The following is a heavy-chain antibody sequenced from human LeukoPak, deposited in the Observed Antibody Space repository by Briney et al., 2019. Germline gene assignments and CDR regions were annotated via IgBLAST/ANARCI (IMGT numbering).Heavy chain of an antibody. D-gene: IGHD4-17*01. CDR3: ARISDYGDYDWYFDL. J-gene: IGHJ2*01. V-gene: IGHV3-21*01. CDR2: ISSSSSYI. CDR1: GFTFSSYS. Sequence: GGSLRLSCAASGFTFSSYSMNWVRQAPGKGLEWVSSISSSSSYIYYADSVKGRFTISRDNAKNSLYLQMNSLRAEDTAVYYCARISDYGDYDWYFDLWGRGTLVTVSS.